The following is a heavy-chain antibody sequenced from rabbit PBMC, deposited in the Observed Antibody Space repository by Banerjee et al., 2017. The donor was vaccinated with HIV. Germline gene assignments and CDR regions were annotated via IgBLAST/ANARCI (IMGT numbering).Heavy chain of an antibody. CDR3: ARGNANYTPFDL. Sequence: EESGGGLVTPGGSLTLTCTASGFDFSSSAMCWVRQAPGKGLEWIGCIYIGDGSTYYASWVNGRFTITSNTNQNTVTLQMTSLTGADTATYFCARGNANYTPFDLWGPGTLVTVS. D-gene: IGHD8-1*01. CDR2: IYIGDGST. CDR1: GFDFSSSA. J-gene: IGHJ4*01. V-gene: IGHV1S47*01.